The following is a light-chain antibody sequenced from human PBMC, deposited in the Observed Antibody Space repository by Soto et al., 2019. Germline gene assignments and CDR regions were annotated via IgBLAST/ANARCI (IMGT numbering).Light chain of an antibody. Sequence: QSVLTQPASVSGSPGQSITISCTGASSDVGGYNFVSWYQQHPDKAPKLMIYDVTNRPSGVSNRFSGSKSGNTASLTISGLQAEDEADYYCSSYTSINTYVFGTGTKAPVL. V-gene: IGLV2-14*01. CDR2: DVT. J-gene: IGLJ1*01. CDR1: SSDVGGYNF. CDR3: SSYTSINTYV.